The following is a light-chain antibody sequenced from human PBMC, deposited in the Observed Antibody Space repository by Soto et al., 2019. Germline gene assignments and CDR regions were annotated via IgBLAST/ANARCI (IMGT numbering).Light chain of an antibody. CDR3: QQYGFS. V-gene: IGKV1-5*01. J-gene: IGKJ3*01. CDR1: QSVSYW. CDR2: DAS. Sequence: DIPMTQSPSTLSASVGDRGTITCRASQSVSYWLAWYQQKPGKAPKLLIHDASSLESGVPSRFRGGGSGQEFTLTISGLQPDDFATYYCQQYGFSFGPGTKVEMK.